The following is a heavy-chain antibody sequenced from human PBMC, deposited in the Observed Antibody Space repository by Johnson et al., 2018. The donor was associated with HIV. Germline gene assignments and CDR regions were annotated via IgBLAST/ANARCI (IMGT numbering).Heavy chain of an antibody. CDR3: TTDLGVVGGFDI. CDR2: IKSKTDGGTT. V-gene: IGHV3-15*01. D-gene: IGHD4-23*01. J-gene: IGHJ3*02. Sequence: VQLVESGGGVVQPGRSLRLSCAASEFTFSSYAMHWVRQAPGKGLEWVGRIKSKTDGGTTDYAEPVKGRFTISRDDSKTTLFLQMNSLKIEDTAVYYCTTDLGVVGGFDIWGQGTMVSVS. CDR1: EFTFSSYA.